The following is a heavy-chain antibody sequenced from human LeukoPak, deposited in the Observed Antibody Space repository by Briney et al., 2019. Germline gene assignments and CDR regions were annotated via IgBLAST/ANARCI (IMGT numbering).Heavy chain of an antibody. Sequence: GGSLRLSCAASGFTFSDYYMSWIRQAPGKGLEWASYISSSGSTKYYADSVKGRFTVSRDNAKNSLDLQMNSLRADDTAVYYCARDSTSVGAFDPWGQGALVTVSS. CDR1: GFTFSDYY. V-gene: IGHV3-11*01. J-gene: IGHJ5*02. CDR3: ARDSTSVGAFDP. CDR2: ISSSGSTK.